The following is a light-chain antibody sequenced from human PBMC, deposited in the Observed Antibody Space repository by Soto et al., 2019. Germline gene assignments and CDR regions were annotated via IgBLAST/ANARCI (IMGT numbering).Light chain of an antibody. Sequence: DFVMTQAPDSLAVSLGERATINCKSSQSVLYNSNNKNHLGWFQQKPGHPPKLLIYGASFRPSGVPDLFSGSGAGTDFTLTISSLQAEDVAVYYCQQYYSIPFTFGQGTKLEI. CDR1: QSVLYNSNNKNH. CDR3: QQYYSIPFT. V-gene: IGKV4-1*01. J-gene: IGKJ2*01. CDR2: GAS.